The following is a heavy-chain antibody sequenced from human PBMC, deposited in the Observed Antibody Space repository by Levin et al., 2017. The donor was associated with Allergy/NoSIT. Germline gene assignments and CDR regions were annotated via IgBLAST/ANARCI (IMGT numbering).Heavy chain of an antibody. CDR2: ITDSGGDT. J-gene: IGHJ6*02. CDR3: AKHQSGSYSHYYAMDV. Sequence: ASVKVSCAASGFTFSSFALSWVRQVPGKGLECVSAITDSGGDTYFADSVKGRFTISRDNSKNTLYLQMNSLRADDAAIYYCAKHQSGSYSHYYAMDVWGQGTTVTVSS. V-gene: IGHV3-23*01. CDR1: GFTFSSFA. D-gene: IGHD3-3*01.